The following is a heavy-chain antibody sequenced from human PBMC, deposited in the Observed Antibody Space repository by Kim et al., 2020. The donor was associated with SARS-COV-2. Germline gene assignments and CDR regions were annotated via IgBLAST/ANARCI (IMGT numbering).Heavy chain of an antibody. Sequence: SVKVSCKASGGTFSSYAISWVRQAPGQGLEWMGGIIPIFGTANYAQKFQGRVTITADESTSTAYMELSSLRSEDTAVYYCARMTTVTSSHYYGMDVWGQGTTVTVSS. CDR1: GGTFSSYA. V-gene: IGHV1-69*13. J-gene: IGHJ6*02. D-gene: IGHD4-4*01. CDR3: ARMTTVTSSHYYGMDV. CDR2: IIPIFGTA.